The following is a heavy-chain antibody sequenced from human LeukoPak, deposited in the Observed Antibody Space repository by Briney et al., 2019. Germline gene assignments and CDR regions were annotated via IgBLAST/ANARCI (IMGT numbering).Heavy chain of an antibody. CDR3: ARSKGFGEFFDAFDI. CDR2: VSSEGSNK. V-gene: IGHV3-30*03. J-gene: IGHJ3*02. D-gene: IGHD3-10*01. Sequence: PGGSLRLSCAASGFTFSRYVINWVRQAPGKGPEWVAVVSSEGSNKYYGDSVKGRFIISRDNSMNTLYLQMNSLRAEDTAVYYCARSKGFGEFFDAFDIWGQGTLVTVSS. CDR1: GFTFSRYV.